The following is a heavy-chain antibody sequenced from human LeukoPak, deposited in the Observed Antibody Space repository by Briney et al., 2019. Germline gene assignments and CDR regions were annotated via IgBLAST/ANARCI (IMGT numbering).Heavy chain of an antibody. CDR3: ARWNYYGSGSSDY. CDR2: IYHSGST. CDR1: GYSISSGYY. V-gene: IGHV4-38-2*02. Sequence: SETLSLTCTVSGYSISSGYYWGWIRQPPGKRLEWIGSIYHSGSTYYNPSLKSRLTISVDTSKNQFCLKLSSVTAADTAVYYCARWNYYGSGSSDYWGQGTLVTVSS. D-gene: IGHD3-10*01. J-gene: IGHJ4*02.